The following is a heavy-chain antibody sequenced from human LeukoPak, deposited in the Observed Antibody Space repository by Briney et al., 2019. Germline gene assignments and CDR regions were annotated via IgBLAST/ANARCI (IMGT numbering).Heavy chain of an antibody. CDR2: INHSGST. D-gene: IGHD3-10*01. V-gene: IGHV4-34*01. Sequence: PSETLSLTCAVYGGSFSGYYWSWIRQPPGKGLEWIGEINHSGSTNYNPSLKSRVTISVDTSKNQFSLKLSSVTAADTAVYYCASTYYYGSGSYWGQGTLVTVSS. CDR1: GGSFSGYY. J-gene: IGHJ4*02. CDR3: ASTYYYGSGSY.